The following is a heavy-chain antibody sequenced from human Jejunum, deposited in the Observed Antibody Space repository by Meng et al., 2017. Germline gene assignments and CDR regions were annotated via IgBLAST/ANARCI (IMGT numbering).Heavy chain of an antibody. V-gene: IGHV1-69*10. Sequence: SVKVSCKVSGDTFSSYTISWVRQASGQGLEWMGGITPLVDMTTYAQKFQGRVKITADKSTTTAYMELASLTSEDTAVYYCAKMSYSVTEPTTGAFHVWGQGTMVTVSS. D-gene: IGHD3-9*01. CDR2: ITPLVDMT. J-gene: IGHJ3*01. CDR3: AKMSYSVTEPTTGAFHV. CDR1: GDTFSSYT.